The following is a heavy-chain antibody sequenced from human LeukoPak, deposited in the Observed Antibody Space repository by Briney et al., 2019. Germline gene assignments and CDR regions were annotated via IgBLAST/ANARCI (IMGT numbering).Heavy chain of an antibody. J-gene: IGHJ6*02. CDR3: ARESRDYGDYPPLPYGMDV. V-gene: IGHV3-48*03. D-gene: IGHD4-17*01. Sequence: GGSLRLSCAASGFTFSSYEMNWVRQAPGKGLEWVSYISSSGSTIYYAASVKGRFTISRDNAKNSLYLQMNSLRAEDTAVYYCARESRDYGDYPPLPYGMDVWGQGTTVTVSS. CDR1: GFTFSSYE. CDR2: ISSSGSTI.